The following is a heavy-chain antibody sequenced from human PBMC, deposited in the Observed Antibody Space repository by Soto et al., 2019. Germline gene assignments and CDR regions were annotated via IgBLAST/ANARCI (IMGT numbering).Heavy chain of an antibody. Sequence: PSETLYLTCTVSGGSINNYYWGWIRQPPGKGLEWIGYIYHSGSSHYNPSLESRVTISVDRSKNQFSLKLSSVTAADTAVYYCARFYGDYRNYFDYWGQGTLVTVSS. CDR3: ARFYGDYRNYFDY. D-gene: IGHD4-17*01. V-gene: IGHV4-59*12. CDR1: GGSINNYY. J-gene: IGHJ4*02. CDR2: IYHSGSS.